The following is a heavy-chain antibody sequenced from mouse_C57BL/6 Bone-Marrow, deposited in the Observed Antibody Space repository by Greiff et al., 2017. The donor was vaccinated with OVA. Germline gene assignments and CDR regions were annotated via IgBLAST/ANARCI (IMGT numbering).Heavy chain of an antibody. V-gene: IGHV1-22*01. CDR2: INPNNGGT. Sequence: VQLKESGPELVKPGASVKMSCKASGYTFNDYNMHWVKQSHGKSLEWIGYINPNNGGTSYNQKFKGKATLTVNKSSSTAYMELRCLTSEDSSVYYCAGFPCCNHGVWFAYWGQGTLVTVSA. CDR1: GYTFNDYN. CDR3: AGFPCCNHGVWFAY. J-gene: IGHJ3*01. D-gene: IGHD2-1*01.